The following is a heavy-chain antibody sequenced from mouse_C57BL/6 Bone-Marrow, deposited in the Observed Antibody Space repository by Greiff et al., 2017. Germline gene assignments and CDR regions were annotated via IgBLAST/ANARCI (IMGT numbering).Heavy chain of an antibody. CDR3: TTHYDYLWFAY. CDR2: IVPENGDT. D-gene: IGHD2-4*01. J-gene: IGHJ3*01. V-gene: IGHV14-4*01. Sequence: VQLQQSGAELVRPGASVTLSCTASGFNIKDDYMYWVKQSPEQGLEWIGWIVPENGDTEYASKFKGKATITADTSSNTAYLQLSSLTSEDTAVYYCTTHYDYLWFAYWGQGTLVTVSA. CDR1: GFNIKDDY.